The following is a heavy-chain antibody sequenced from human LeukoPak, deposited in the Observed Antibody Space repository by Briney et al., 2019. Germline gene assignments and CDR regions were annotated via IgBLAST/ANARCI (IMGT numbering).Heavy chain of an antibody. V-gene: IGHV4-34*01. Sequence: SETLSLTCAVYGGSFSGYYWSWIRQLPGKGLEWIGEINHSGSTNYNPSLESRVTISVDTSKNQFSLDLSSVTAADTAVYYCARQKCTSASCLTKNAFGIWGQGTMVTVSS. J-gene: IGHJ3*02. CDR2: INHSGST. CDR3: ARQKCTSASCLTKNAFGI. CDR1: GGSFSGYY. D-gene: IGHD2-2*01.